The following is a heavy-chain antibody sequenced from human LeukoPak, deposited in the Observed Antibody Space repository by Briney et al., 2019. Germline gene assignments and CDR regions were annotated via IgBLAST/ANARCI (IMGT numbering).Heavy chain of an antibody. V-gene: IGHV4-38-2*02. Sequence: PSETLSLTCTVSGYSISSGYYWGWIRQPPGRGLEWIGSIYHSGSTYYNPSLKSRVTISVDTSKNQFSLKLSSVTAADTAVYYCARDWDSSGYPPADYWGQGTLVTVSS. J-gene: IGHJ4*02. CDR3: ARDWDSSGYPPADY. CDR1: GYSISSGYY. D-gene: IGHD3-22*01. CDR2: IYHSGST.